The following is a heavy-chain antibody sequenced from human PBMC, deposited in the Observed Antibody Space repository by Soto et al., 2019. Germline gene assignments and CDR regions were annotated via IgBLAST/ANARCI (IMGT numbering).Heavy chain of an antibody. Sequence: EVQLLESGGGLVQPGGSLRLSCAASGFTFGSYAMSWVRQAPGKGLEWVSAISGSGGSTYYADSVKGRFTISRDNSKNTLYLQMNSLRAEDTAVYYCAKDSSSWYRDYYYYMDVWGKGTTVTVSS. CDR1: GFTFGSYA. J-gene: IGHJ6*03. D-gene: IGHD6-13*01. CDR2: ISGSGGST. CDR3: AKDSSSWYRDYYYYMDV. V-gene: IGHV3-23*01.